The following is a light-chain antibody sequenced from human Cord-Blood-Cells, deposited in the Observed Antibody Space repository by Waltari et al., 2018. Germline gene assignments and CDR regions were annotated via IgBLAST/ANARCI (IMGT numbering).Light chain of an antibody. Sequence: EIVLTQSPATLSLSPGERATLSCRASQSVSSSLAWYQQKPGQAPRPLIYDASNRATGIPARFSGSGSGTDFTLTISSLEPEDFAVYYCQQRSNWPTFGPGTKVDIK. CDR1: QSVSSS. V-gene: IGKV3-11*01. J-gene: IGKJ3*01. CDR3: QQRSNWPT. CDR2: DAS.